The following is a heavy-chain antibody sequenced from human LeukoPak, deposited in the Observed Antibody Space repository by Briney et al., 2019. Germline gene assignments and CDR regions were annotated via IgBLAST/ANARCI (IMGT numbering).Heavy chain of an antibody. CDR3: ARNTSSSPWFDP. V-gene: IGHV4-61*01. D-gene: IGHD6-6*01. J-gene: IGHJ5*02. CDR2: VYYIGTT. CDR1: GGSIKSPTSY. Sequence: PSETLSLTCTVSGGSIKSPTSYWSWIRQAPGKGLERIGNVYYIGTTTYNSSLQSRVTISVDTSKNQFSLEVASVTPEDTALYYCARNTSSSPWFDPWGQGTLVIVSS.